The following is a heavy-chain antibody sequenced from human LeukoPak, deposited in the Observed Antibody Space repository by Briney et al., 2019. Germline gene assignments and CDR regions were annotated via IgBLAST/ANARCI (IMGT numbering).Heavy chain of an antibody. CDR2: INTNTGNL. CDR1: GYTFTSYA. CDR3: ARGIVVASFNWFDP. J-gene: IGHJ5*02. Sequence: ASVKVSCKASGYTFTSYAMNWVRQAPGQGLEWMGWINTNTGNLRYAQGFTGRFVFSLDTSVSTAYLQISSLKAEDTAVYYCARGIVVASFNWFDPWGQGTLVTVSS. D-gene: IGHD3-22*01. V-gene: IGHV7-4-1*02.